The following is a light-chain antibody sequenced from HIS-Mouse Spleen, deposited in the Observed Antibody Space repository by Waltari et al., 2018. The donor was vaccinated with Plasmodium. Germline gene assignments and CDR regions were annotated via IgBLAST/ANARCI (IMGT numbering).Light chain of an antibody. CDR3: QAWDSSTAV. CDR2: QDS. CDR1: KLGDKY. Sequence: SYELTQPPSVSVSPGQTASITCSGDKLGDKYACWYQQMPGQSPVLVIYQDSKRPSGIPERFSGSNSGNTGTLTVGGTQAMDEADYYCQAWDSSTAVFGGGTKLTVL. V-gene: IGLV3-1*01. J-gene: IGLJ3*02.